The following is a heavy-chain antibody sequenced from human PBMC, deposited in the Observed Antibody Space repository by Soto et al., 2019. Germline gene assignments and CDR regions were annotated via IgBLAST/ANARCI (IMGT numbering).Heavy chain of an antibody. CDR2: IVVGSGNT. J-gene: IGHJ4*02. D-gene: IGHD6-19*01. CDR3: XXXXXSSSGWVY. CDR1: GFTFTSSA. Sequence: QMQLVQSGPEVKKPGTSVKVSCKASGFTFTSSAVQWVRQARGQRLEWIGWIVVGSGNTNYAQKFQERVTITRDMSXXXXXMELSSLXXXXXXXXXXXXXXXSSSGWVYWGQGTLVTVSS. V-gene: IGHV1-58*01.